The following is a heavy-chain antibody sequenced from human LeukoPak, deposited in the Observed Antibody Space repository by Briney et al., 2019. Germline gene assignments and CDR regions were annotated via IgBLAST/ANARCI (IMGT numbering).Heavy chain of an antibody. V-gene: IGHV4-39*02. Sequence: PSETLSLTCTVSGGSISSSSYYWGWIRQPPGKGLEWIGTFYYSGSTYYNPSLKSRVTISVDTSKNHFSLKLSSVTAADTAVYYCASEYCSGGSCYGGVFDYWGQGTLVTVSS. CDR3: ASEYCSGGSCYGGVFDY. CDR1: GGSISSSSYY. D-gene: IGHD2-15*01. J-gene: IGHJ4*02. CDR2: FYYSGST.